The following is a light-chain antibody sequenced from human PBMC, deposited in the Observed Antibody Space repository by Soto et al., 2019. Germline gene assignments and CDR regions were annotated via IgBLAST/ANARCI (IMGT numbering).Light chain of an antibody. CDR2: DVS. CDR1: SSDVGGYNY. Sequence: QSVLTQPASVSGSPGQWITISCTGTSSDVGGYNYVSWYQQHPGKAPKLMIYDVSNRPSGVSNRFSGSKSVNTASLTISGLQAEDEADYYCNSYTSSSTNVYGTGTKVTVL. V-gene: IGLV2-14*01. CDR3: NSYTSSSTNV. J-gene: IGLJ1*01.